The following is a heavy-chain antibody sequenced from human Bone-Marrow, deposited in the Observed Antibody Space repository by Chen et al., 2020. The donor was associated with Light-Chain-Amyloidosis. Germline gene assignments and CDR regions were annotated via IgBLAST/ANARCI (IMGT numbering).Heavy chain of an antibody. D-gene: IGHD5-12*01. J-gene: IGHJ4*02. V-gene: IGHV5-51*01. CDR3: ARRRDGYNFDY. CDR2: IYPDDSDA. CDR1: GYTFANYW. Sequence: EVQLQQYGPDVKKPGESLKISCKGCGYTFANYWIGWVGQVPGKALEWMGVIYPDDSDAIYSPSFEVQVTISADKSITTTYLQWRGLKASDTAMYYCARRRDGYNFDYWGQGTLVTVSS.